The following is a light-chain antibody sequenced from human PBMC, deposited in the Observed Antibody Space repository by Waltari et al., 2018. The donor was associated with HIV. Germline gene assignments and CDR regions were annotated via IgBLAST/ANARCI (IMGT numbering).Light chain of an antibody. CDR1: QNIGSK. V-gene: IGKV3-15*01. Sequence: TQSPATLSVSPGDKITLSCRASQNIGSKLAWYQLKPGQAPWRLTSEASTGAPGVPARFSGSGFGTDFTLTINNLESGDFAIYYCQQFHDWPLYTFGQGTKLE. CDR2: EAS. CDR3: QQFHDWPLYT. J-gene: IGKJ2*01.